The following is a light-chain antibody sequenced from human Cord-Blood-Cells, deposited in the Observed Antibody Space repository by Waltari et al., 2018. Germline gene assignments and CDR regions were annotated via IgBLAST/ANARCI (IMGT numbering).Light chain of an antibody. V-gene: IGLV2-11*01. CDR3: CSYAGSYTDV. CDR1: SSDVGGYNY. Sequence: QSALTQPRSVSGSPGQSVTIPCTGTSSDVGGYNYVSWYQQHPGKAPNLMMYDVSKRPAGVPYRFSGSSSDSAASLTFSGLRAGDEADYYCCSYAGSYTDVFGTGTKVTVL. CDR2: DVS. J-gene: IGLJ1*01.